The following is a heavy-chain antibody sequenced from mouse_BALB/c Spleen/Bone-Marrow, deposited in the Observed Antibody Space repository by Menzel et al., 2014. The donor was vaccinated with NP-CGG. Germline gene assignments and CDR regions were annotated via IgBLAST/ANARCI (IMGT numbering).Heavy chain of an antibody. Sequence: VQLQQSGAELVKPGASVKLSCTASGFNIKDTYMHWVKQRPEQGLEWIGRIDPANGNTKYDPKFQGKATITADTSSNTAYLQLNSLTSEDTAVYYCANYCYGSSLFAYWGQGTLVTVSA. J-gene: IGHJ3*01. CDR3: ANYCYGSSLFAY. CDR1: GFNIKDTY. CDR2: IDPANGNT. V-gene: IGHV14-3*02. D-gene: IGHD1-1*01.